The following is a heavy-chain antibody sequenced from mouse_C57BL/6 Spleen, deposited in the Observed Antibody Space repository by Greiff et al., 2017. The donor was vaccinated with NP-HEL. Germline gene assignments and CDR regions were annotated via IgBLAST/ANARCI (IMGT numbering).Heavy chain of an antibody. D-gene: IGHD4-1*01. CDR3: ARDNRDAFDY. CDR2: ISDGGSYT. V-gene: IGHV5-4*01. Sequence: EVKLVESGGGLVKPGGSLKLSCAASGFTFSSYAMSWVRQTPEKRLEWVATISDGGSYTYYPDNVKGRFTISRDNAKNNLYLQMSHLKSEDTAMYYCARDNRDAFDYWGQGTTLTVSS. J-gene: IGHJ2*01. CDR1: GFTFSSYA.